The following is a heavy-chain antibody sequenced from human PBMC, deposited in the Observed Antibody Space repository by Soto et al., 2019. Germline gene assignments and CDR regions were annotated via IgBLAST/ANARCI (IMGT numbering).Heavy chain of an antibody. CDR1: GFSLSNARMG. V-gene: IGHV2-26*01. J-gene: IGHJ4*02. CDR2: IFSNDEK. Sequence: SGPTLVNPTETLTLTCPVSGFSLSNARMGVSWIRQPPGKALEWLAHIFSNDEKSYSTSLKSRLTISKDTSKSQVVLTMTNMDPVDTATYYCARIYSSSWYGYYFDYWGQGTLVTVSS. CDR3: ARIYSSSWYGYYFDY. D-gene: IGHD6-13*01.